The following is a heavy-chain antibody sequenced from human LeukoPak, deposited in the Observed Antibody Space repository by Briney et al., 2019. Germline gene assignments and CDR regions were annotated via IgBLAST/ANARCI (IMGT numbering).Heavy chain of an antibody. CDR3: ARAKPDRDGYNPNDAFDI. CDR2: IITMLGII. J-gene: IGHJ3*02. V-gene: IGHV1-69*02. Sequence: SLKVSCKAPGGSFSTYTINWVRQAPGQGLGWMGRIITMLGIIKYAQKFQGRVTITADKSTSTAYMELSSLRSEDTAVYYCARAKPDRDGYNPNDAFDIWGQGTMVTVSS. D-gene: IGHD5-24*01. CDR1: GGSFSTYT.